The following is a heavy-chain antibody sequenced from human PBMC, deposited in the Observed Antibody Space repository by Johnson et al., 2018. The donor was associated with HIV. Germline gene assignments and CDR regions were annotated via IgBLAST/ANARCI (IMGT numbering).Heavy chain of an antibody. V-gene: IGHV3-30*03. CDR2: ISYDGST. CDR1: GFTFSDHW. J-gene: IGHJ3*02. Sequence: QVQLVESGGGLVQPGGSLRLSCGASGFTFSDHWMQWVRQAPGKGLEWVAVISYDGSTGYAHSVKGRFTISRDNSKNTLYLQMGSLRAEDMAVYYCARKVVTADDAFDIWGQGTMVTVSS. CDR3: ARKVVTADDAFDI. D-gene: IGHD2-21*02.